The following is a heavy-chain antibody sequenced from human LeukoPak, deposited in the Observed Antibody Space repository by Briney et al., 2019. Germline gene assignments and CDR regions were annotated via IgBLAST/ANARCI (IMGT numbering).Heavy chain of an antibody. CDR3: ARTLLWFGEFYYGMDV. J-gene: IGHJ6*02. CDR1: RFTFNTYS. CDR2: ISSSGSTI. Sequence: GGSLRLSCAASRFTFNTYSMNWVRQAPGKGLEWLSYISSSGSTIYYADSVKGRFTISRGNAKNSLYLQINSLRAEDTAVYYCARTLLWFGEFYYGMDVWGQGTTVTVSS. D-gene: IGHD3-10*01. V-gene: IGHV3-48*04.